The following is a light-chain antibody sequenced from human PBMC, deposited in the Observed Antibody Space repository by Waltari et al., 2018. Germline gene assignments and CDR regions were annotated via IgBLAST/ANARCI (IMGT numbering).Light chain of an antibody. J-gene: IGLJ1*01. CDR3: SSYTSSYTYV. CDR1: STDVGGYNS. Sequence: QSALTQPASVSGSPGQPLTISCTGTSTDVGGYNSVSWYQQHPAKAPKFMIYDVSNRPSGVSNRFSGSKSGNTASLTISGLQAEDEADYYCSSYTSSYTYVFGTGTKVTVL. CDR2: DVS. V-gene: IGLV2-14*03.